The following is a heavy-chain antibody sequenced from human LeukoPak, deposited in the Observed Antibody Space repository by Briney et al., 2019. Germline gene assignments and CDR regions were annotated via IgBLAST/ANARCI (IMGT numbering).Heavy chain of an antibody. J-gene: IGHJ6*03. CDR1: GFTFNSYW. D-gene: IGHD1-26*01. V-gene: IGHV3-7*01. CDR3: ARDQTKWEPLRRRDYYYMDV. Sequence: GGSLRLSCAASGFTFNSYWMSWVRQAPGKGLEWVANIKQDGSEKYYVDSVKGRFTISRDNAKNSLYLQMNSLRAEDTAVYYCARDQTKWEPLRRRDYYYMDVWGKGTTVTVSS. CDR2: IKQDGSEK.